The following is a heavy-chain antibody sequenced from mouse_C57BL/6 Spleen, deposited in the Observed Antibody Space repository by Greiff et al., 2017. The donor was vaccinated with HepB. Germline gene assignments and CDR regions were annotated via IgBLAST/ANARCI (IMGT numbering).Heavy chain of an antibody. J-gene: IGHJ2*01. CDR3: ARRTQYYGTLDY. CDR1: GYTFTSYW. Sequence: QVHVKQPGAELVRPGSSVKLSCKASGYTFTSYWMHWVKQRPIQGLEWIGNIDPSDSETHYNQKFKDKATLTVDKSSSTAYMQLSSLTSEDSAVYYCARRTQYYGTLDYWGQGTTLTVSS. V-gene: IGHV1-52*01. CDR2: IDPSDSET. D-gene: IGHD1-1*01.